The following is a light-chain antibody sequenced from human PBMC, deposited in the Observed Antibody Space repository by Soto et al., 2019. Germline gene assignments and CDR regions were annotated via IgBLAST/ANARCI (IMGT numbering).Light chain of an antibody. CDR2: EGS. Sequence: QSVLTQPASVSGSPGQSITISCTGTSSDVGGYNYVSWYQQHPGKAPKLMIYEGSKRPSGVSNRFSASKSGNTASLTISGLQAEDEAEYYCCSYAGRSTLIFGGGTKVTVL. J-gene: IGLJ2*01. CDR3: CSYAGRSTLI. CDR1: SSDVGGYNY. V-gene: IGLV2-23*01.